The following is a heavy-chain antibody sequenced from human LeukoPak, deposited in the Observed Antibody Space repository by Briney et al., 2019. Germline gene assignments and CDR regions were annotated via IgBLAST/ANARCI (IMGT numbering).Heavy chain of an antibody. J-gene: IGHJ4*02. CDR1: GFTFSSYS. CDR3: TRVGYIDEGIDY. CDR2: ISSSSSYI. Sequence: SGGSLRLSWAASGFTFSSYSMNWVRKAPGKGLEWVSSISSSSSYIYYADSVKGRFTISRDNAKNSLYLQMNSLRAEDTAIYYCTRVGYIDEGIDYWGQGTLVTVSS. D-gene: IGHD5-24*01. V-gene: IGHV3-21*01.